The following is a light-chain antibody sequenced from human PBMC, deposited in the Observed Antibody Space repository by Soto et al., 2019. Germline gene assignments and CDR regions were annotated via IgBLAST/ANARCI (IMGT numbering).Light chain of an antibody. CDR2: EGS. CDR3: CSYAGSNFHGM. CDR1: SSDVGSYNL. V-gene: IGLV2-23*01. J-gene: IGLJ3*02. Sequence: QSALTQPASVSGSPGQSITLSCTGTSSDVGSYNLVSWYQQHPGRAPKLIIYEGSKRPSGVSNRFSGSKSGNTASLTISGLQAEDEADYYCCSYAGSNFHGMFGGGTKLTVL.